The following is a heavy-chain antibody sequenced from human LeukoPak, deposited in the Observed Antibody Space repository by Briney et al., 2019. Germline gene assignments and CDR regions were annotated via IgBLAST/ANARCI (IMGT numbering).Heavy chain of an antibody. J-gene: IGHJ3*02. CDR2: IYHSGST. Sequence: SETLSLTCTVSGGSISSGGYYWSWIRQPPGKGLEWIGYIYHSGSTYYNPSLKSRVTISVDRSKNQFSLKLSSVTAADTAVYYWARPRALRRPTPGDLDIWGQGTMVTVSS. CDR1: GGSISSGGYY. V-gene: IGHV4-30-2*01. CDR3: ARPRALRRPTPGDLDI. D-gene: IGHD3-16*01.